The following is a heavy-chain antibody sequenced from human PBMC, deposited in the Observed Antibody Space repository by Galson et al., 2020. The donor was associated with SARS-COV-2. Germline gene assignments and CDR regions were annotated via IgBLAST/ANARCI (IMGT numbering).Heavy chain of an antibody. Sequence: GGPLRLPCAAPEYTPAASAMPWARQAPGKGLECVTPISRDGGSTHYADSVKGRFTISRDNSKNSLYLQMNSLRAEDTAMYYCAKGRSAMAMITFGGVIARFGYWGQGTLVNGSS. CDR1: EYTPAASA. CDR3: AKGRSAMAMITFGGVIARFGY. D-gene: IGHD3-16*02. CDR2: ISRDGGST. J-gene: IGHJ4*02. V-gene: IGHV3-43D*03.